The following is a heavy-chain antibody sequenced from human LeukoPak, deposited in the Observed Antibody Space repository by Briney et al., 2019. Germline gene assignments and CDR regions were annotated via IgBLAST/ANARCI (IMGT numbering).Heavy chain of an antibody. Sequence: GGSLRLSCAASGFTFSSYSMNWVRQAPGKGVEWVSYISSSSSRIYYADSVKGRFTISRDNSKNTLYLQMKSLRAEDTAVYYCAKGGGYEAQYYYYYLDVWGKGTTVTISS. CDR3: AKGGGYEAQYYYYYLDV. V-gene: IGHV3-48*01. CDR1: GFTFSSYS. J-gene: IGHJ6*03. CDR2: ISSSSSRI. D-gene: IGHD5-12*01.